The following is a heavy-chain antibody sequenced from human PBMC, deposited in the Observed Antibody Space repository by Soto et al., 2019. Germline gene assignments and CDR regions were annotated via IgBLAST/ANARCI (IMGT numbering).Heavy chain of an antibody. Sequence: ASVKVSCKASGYTFTSYGISLVRQAPGQGLEWMGWISAYNGNTNYAQKLQGRVTMTTDTSTSTAYMELRSLRSDDTAVYYCARWITMVRGAPSNWFDPWGQGTLGTVSS. V-gene: IGHV1-18*01. CDR2: ISAYNGNT. CDR1: GYTFTSYG. D-gene: IGHD3-10*01. J-gene: IGHJ5*02. CDR3: ARWITMVRGAPSNWFDP.